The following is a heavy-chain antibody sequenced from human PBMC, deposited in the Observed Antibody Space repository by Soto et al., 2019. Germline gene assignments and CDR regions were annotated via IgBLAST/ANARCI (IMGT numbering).Heavy chain of an antibody. CDR2: ISYDGFNR. CDR1: SFMFITYG. V-gene: IGHV3-33*01. J-gene: IGHJ4*02. CDR3: ARSFYDSRGFYYASDY. D-gene: IGHD3-22*01. Sequence: PGGSLRLSCASSSFMFITYGMHWVRQAPGKGLEWVAVISYDGFNRYYADSVKGRFTISRDNSKNTLYLQMNSLRAEDTAVYYCARSFYDSRGFYYASDYWGQGTLVTVSS.